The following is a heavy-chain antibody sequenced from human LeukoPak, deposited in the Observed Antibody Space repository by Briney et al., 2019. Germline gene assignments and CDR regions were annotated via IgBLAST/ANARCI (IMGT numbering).Heavy chain of an antibody. D-gene: IGHD4-23*01. CDR2: ISAYNGNT. V-gene: IGHV1-18*01. CDR3: ARDLQVDYGGNPGY. J-gene: IGHJ4*02. CDR1: GYTFTSYG. Sequence: ASVKVSCTASGYTFTSYGISWVRQAPGQGLEWMGWISAYNGNTNYAQKLQGRVTMTTDTSTSTAYMELRSLRSDDTAVYYCARDLQVDYGGNPGYWGQGTLVTVSS.